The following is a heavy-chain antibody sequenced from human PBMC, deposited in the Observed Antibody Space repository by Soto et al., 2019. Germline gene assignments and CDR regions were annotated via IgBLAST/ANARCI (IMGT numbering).Heavy chain of an antibody. CDR2: INPATGAA. V-gene: IGHV1-2*02. CDR3: ARGGGVGVAGSAAFDM. D-gene: IGHD3-3*01. CDR1: GYPVTAYY. J-gene: IGHJ3*02. Sequence: QLHLVQSGAVVKKPGASVTVSCSASGYPVTAYYMHWVRQAPGRGLEWMGGINPATGAAKYTQTFQGRVTITRDTSTSTVFKELGGLTSEATAVFYCARGGGVGVAGSAAFDMWGQGTLVTVSS.